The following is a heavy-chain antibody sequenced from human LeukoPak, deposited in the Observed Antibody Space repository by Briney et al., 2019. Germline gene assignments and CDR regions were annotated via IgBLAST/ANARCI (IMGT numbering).Heavy chain of an antibody. D-gene: IGHD5-18*01. CDR1: GYSFTSYW. CDR2: IYPGDSGT. CDR3: ARPNRGYSYGHDAFDI. V-gene: IGHV5-51*01. Sequence: GESLKISCKGSGYSFTSYWIGWVRQMPGKGLEWMGIIYPGDSGTRYSPSFQGQVTISADKSISTAYLQWSSLKASDTAMYYCARPNRGYSYGHDAFDIWGQGTMVTVSS. J-gene: IGHJ3*02.